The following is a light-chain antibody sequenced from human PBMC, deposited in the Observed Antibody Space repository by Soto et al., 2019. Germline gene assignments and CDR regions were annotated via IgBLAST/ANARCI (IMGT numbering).Light chain of an antibody. CDR2: GVT. Sequence: QSALTQPASMSGSPGQSITISCTGTSGDVGFYDFVSWYQQHPGKVPRLIIYGVTKRPSGVSHRFSGSKSGNTASLTISGLQVEYEADYSCASYTGSSTYVFGGGTKVTVL. V-gene: IGLV2-14*03. CDR1: SGDVGFYDF. CDR3: ASYTGSSTYV. J-gene: IGLJ3*02.